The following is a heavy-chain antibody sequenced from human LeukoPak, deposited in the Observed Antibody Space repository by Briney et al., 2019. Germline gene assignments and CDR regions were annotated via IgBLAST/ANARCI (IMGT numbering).Heavy chain of an antibody. V-gene: IGHV4-59*12. CDR2: IYYSGST. CDR1: GGSISSYY. Sequence: PSETLSLTCTVSGGSISSYYWSWIRQPPGKGLEWIGYIYYSGSTNYNPSLKSRVTISVDTSKNQFSLKLSSVTAADTAVYYCAREDLKGGDYGGFDYWGQGTLVTVPS. J-gene: IGHJ4*02. CDR3: AREDLKGGDYGGFDY. D-gene: IGHD4-23*01.